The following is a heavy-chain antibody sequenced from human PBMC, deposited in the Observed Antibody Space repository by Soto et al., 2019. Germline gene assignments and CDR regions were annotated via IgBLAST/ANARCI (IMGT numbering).Heavy chain of an antibody. J-gene: IGHJ6*04. Sequence: GGSLRLSCAASGFAVSSKYMTWVRQAPGKGLEWVSVIYGGGTTYYADSVKGRFTISRDTSKNTLYLQMNSLRAEDTAVYYCAKDRGRYAVAGDMDVWGKGTTVTVSS. CDR3: AKDRGRYAVAGDMDV. CDR1: GFAVSSKY. CDR2: IYGGGTT. V-gene: IGHV3-53*01. D-gene: IGHD6-19*01.